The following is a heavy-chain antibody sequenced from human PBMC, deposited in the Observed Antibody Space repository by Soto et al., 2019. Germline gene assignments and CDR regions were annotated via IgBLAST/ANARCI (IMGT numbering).Heavy chain of an antibody. J-gene: IGHJ4*02. CDR2: IYWDDDK. CDR3: AHSSYDILTGYNFDY. CDR1: GFSLSTSGVG. Sequence: QITLKESGPTLVKPTQTLTLTCTFSGFSLSTSGVGVGWIRQPPGKALEWLALIYWDDDKRYSPSLKSRLTITKDTSKNQAVLTMTNMDPVDTATYYCAHSSYDILTGYNFDYWGQGTLVTVSS. V-gene: IGHV2-5*02. D-gene: IGHD3-9*01.